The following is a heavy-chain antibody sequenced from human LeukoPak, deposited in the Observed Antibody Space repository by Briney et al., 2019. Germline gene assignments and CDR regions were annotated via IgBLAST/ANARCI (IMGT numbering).Heavy chain of an antibody. CDR2: IRYDGSNK. CDR3: ARRAGAYSHPYDY. V-gene: IGHV3-33*01. J-gene: IGHJ4*02. D-gene: IGHD4/OR15-4a*01. CDR1: GFTFXSYG. Sequence: LRXXXXASGFTFXSYGMHWVRQAPGKGLEWVAFIRYDGSNKYYADSVKGRFTISRDNSKNTLYLQMNSLRAEDTAVYYCARRAGAYSHPYDYWGQGTLVTVSS.